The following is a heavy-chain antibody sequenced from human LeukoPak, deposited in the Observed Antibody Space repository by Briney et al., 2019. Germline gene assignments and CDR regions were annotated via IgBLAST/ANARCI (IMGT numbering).Heavy chain of an antibody. Sequence: GGSLRLSCAASGFTLSSYAMHWVRQAPGKGLEWVAVISYDGSNKYYADSVKGRFTISRDNSKNTLYLQMNSLRAEDTAVYYCARDRQLAPADYWGQGTLVTVSS. J-gene: IGHJ4*02. CDR1: GFTLSSYA. V-gene: IGHV3-30-3*01. CDR3: ARDRQLAPADY. D-gene: IGHD6-13*01. CDR2: ISYDGSNK.